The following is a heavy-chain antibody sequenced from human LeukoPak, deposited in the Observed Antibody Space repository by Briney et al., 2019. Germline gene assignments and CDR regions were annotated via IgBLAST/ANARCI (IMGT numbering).Heavy chain of an antibody. J-gene: IGHJ4*02. CDR1: GYTFTNYH. CDR2: MNPNNGDS. D-gene: IGHD1-1*01. Sequence: GASVMVSCKASGYTFTNYHINWVRQATGQGLEWMGWMNPNNGDSGYAQKFQGRVTITRDTSISTSYMELRSLRSDDTAVYFCARTTSFTASGSDYWGQGTLVTVSS. V-gene: IGHV1-8*03. CDR3: ARTTSFTASGSDY.